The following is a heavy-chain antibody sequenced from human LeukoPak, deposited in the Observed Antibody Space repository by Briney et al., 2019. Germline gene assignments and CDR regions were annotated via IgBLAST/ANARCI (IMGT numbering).Heavy chain of an antibody. CDR1: GGSISSYY. CDR3: ARTSSGWYGNRPGQCYFDY. Sequence: SETLSLTCTVSGGSISSYYWSWIRQPPGKGLEWIGYIYYSGSTNYNPSLKSRVTISVDTSKNQFSLKLSSVTAADTAVYYCARTSSGWYGNRPGQCYFDYWGQGTLVTVSS. CDR2: IYYSGST. J-gene: IGHJ4*02. V-gene: IGHV4-59*01. D-gene: IGHD6-19*01.